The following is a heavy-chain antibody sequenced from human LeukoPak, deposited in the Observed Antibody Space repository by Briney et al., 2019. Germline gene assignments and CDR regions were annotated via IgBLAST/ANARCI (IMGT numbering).Heavy chain of an antibody. CDR3: ARGGGYDDHFDY. D-gene: IGHD5-12*01. Sequence: SETLSLTCTVSGGSISSYYWSWIRQPPGKGLEWIGYIYYSGSTNYNPSLKSRVTISVDTSKHPFSLQLSPVSDAHTAVYYRARGGGYDDHFDYWGQSPLLTVSS. J-gene: IGHJ4*02. CDR2: IYYSGST. V-gene: IGHV4-59*08. CDR1: GGSISSYY.